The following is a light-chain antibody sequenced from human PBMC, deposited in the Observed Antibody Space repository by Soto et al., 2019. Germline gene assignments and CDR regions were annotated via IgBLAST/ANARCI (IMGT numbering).Light chain of an antibody. CDR3: QHTFNSPPWT. V-gene: IGKV1-39*01. CDR1: QSISSY. J-gene: IGKJ1*01. CDR2: GAS. Sequence: DIQMTQSPSTLSASVGDRVTITCRASQSISSYLNWYQQKPGKAPRVLISGASNLQSGVPSRFSGSGSGTDFTLTISSLQSEDFASYFCQHTFNSPPWTFGQGTKVDI.